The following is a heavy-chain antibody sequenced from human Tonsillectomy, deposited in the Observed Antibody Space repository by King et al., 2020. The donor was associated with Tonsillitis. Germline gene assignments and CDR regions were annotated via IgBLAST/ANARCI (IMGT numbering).Heavy chain of an antibody. D-gene: IGHD3-10*01. CDR2: IYYSGST. V-gene: IGHV4-59*01. J-gene: IGHJ6*03. CDR3: ARRRGSGTYYPHSMDV. Sequence: VQLQESGPGLVKPSETLSLTCTVSGGSISSYYWSWIRQPPGKGLEWIGYIYYSGSTNYNPSLKSRVTISVDTSKNQFSLKLSSVTAADTAMYYCARRRGSGTYYPHSMDVWGKGTTVTVSS. CDR1: GGSISSYY.